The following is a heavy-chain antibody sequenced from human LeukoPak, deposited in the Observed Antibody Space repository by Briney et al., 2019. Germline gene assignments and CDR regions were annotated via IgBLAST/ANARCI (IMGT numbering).Heavy chain of an antibody. Sequence: ASVKVSCKASGYTFTSYAMNWVRQAPGQGLEWMGWINTNTGNPTYAQGFTGRFVFSLDTSVSTAYLQISSLKAEDTAVYYCAGGGSGRSGIAAAGTTDYWGQGTLVTVSS. CDR2: INTNTGNP. CDR3: AGGGSGRSGIAAAGTTDY. CDR1: GYTFTSYA. D-gene: IGHD6-13*01. J-gene: IGHJ4*02. V-gene: IGHV7-4-1*02.